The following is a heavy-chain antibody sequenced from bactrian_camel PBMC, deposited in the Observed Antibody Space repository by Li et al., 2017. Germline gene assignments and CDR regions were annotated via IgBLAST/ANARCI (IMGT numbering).Heavy chain of an antibody. CDR1: GLTFAKYH. D-gene: IGHD4*01. Sequence: DVQLVESGGGSVQAGGSLRLSCAASGLTFAKYHMSWVRQAPGKGLEWVSGVSNGGDSTYYADSVKGRFTISRDNAKNTLYLVLNSLIPEDTAMYYCATVGATYVPSYYWGQGTQVTVS. CDR3: ATVGATYVPSYY. J-gene: IGHJ4*01. V-gene: IGHV3S32*01. CDR2: VSNGGDST.